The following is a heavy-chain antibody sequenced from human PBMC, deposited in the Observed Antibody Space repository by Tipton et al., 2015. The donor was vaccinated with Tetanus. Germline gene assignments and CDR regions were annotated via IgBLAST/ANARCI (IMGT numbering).Heavy chain of an antibody. CDR2: VYYSGST. V-gene: IGHV4-30-4*01. J-gene: IGHJ5*02. Sequence: TLSLTCNVSGGSINTGDYYWSWIRQSPGKGLKWIGHVYYSGSTFYNPSLKSRVTISVDTSNNQFSLRLSSVTAADTAVYYCARDQGGGRVARLNWFGPWGQGTLVTVSS. D-gene: IGHD3-16*01. CDR3: ARDQGGGRVARLNWFGP. CDR1: GGSINTGDYY.